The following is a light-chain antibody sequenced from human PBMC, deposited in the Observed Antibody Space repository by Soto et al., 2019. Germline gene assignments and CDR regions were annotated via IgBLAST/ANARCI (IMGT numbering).Light chain of an antibody. CDR2: GAS. J-gene: IGKJ4*01. Sequence: EIVMTQSPATLSVSPGERATLSCRASQSVSSNVAWFQHKPGQAPRLLIYGASTRLTGIPVRFSGSGSGTEFILTISSLQSFYFAVSYCQQDNVSPLTVGGG. V-gene: IGKV3-15*01. CDR1: QSVSSN. CDR3: QQDNVSPLT.